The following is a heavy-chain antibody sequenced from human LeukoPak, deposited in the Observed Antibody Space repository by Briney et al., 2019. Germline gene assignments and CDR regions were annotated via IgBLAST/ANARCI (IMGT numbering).Heavy chain of an antibody. V-gene: IGHV3-48*04. CDR3: ARAKDYYGSGSYYDY. D-gene: IGHD3-10*01. J-gene: IGHJ4*02. CDR2: ISSSGSTI. Sequence: GGSLRLSCAASGFTFSSYAMSWVRQAPGKGLEWVSYISSSGSTIYYADSVKGRFTISRDNAKNSLYLQMNSLRAEDTAVYYCARAKDYYGSGSYYDYWGQGTLVTVSS. CDR1: GFTFSSYA.